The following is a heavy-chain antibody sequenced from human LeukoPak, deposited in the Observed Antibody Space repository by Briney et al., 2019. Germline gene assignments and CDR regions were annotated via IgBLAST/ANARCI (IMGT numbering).Heavy chain of an antibody. CDR3: ARIPLTTDAFDI. Sequence: GGSLRLSCVASGFTFSSRDWMTWVRQAPGKGLEWVANIKQDGSEKYYVDSVKGRFTISRDNAQNSLYLRMYSLRAEDTAVYYCARIPLTTDAFDIWGQGTMVTVSS. V-gene: IGHV3-7*01. CDR2: IKQDGSEK. CDR1: GFTFSSRDW. D-gene: IGHD4-11*01. J-gene: IGHJ3*02.